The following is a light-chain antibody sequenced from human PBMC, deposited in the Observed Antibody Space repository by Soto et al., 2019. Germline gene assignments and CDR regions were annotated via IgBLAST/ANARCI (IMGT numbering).Light chain of an antibody. Sequence: DLVMTQSPLSLPVTPGEPASISCRSSQSLLHSNGYNYLDWYLQKPGQSPQLLIYLGSNRASGVPDRFSGSGSGTDFTLKISRVEAEDVGVYYCMQALQTCFGGGTKVEIK. CDR3: MQALQTC. CDR1: QSLLHSNGYNY. CDR2: LGS. J-gene: IGKJ4*01. V-gene: IGKV2-28*01.